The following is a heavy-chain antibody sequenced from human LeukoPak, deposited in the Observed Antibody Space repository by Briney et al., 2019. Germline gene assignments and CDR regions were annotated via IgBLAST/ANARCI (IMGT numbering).Heavy chain of an antibody. D-gene: IGHD3-10*01. J-gene: IGHJ4*02. CDR2: ISSSGSTI. V-gene: IGHV3-48*03. Sequence: GGSLRLSCVASGFTLSSYEMNWVRQAPGKGLEWVSYISSSGSTINYAESVKGRFTISRDNAKNSLYLQMNSLRAEDTAVYYCARAYPELLWFGEQDYYFDYWGQGTLVTVSS. CDR1: GFTLSSYE. CDR3: ARAYPELLWFGEQDYYFDY.